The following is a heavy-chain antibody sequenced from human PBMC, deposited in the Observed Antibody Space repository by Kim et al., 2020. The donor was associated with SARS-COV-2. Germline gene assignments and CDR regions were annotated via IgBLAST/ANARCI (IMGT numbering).Heavy chain of an antibody. CDR1: GYSFTSYW. CDR3: ARGPYYYDSSGYYYTYYGMDV. D-gene: IGHD3-22*01. CDR2: IDPSDSYT. J-gene: IGHJ6*02. Sequence: GESLKISCKGSGYSFTSYWISWVRQMPGKGLEWMGRIDPSDSYTNYSPSFQGHVTISADKSISTAYLQWSSLKASDTAMYYCARGPYYYDSSGYYYTYYGMDVWGQGTTVTVSS. V-gene: IGHV5-10-1*01.